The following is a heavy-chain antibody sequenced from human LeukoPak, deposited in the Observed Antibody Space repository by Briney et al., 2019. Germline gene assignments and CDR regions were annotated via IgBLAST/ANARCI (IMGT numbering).Heavy chain of an antibody. V-gene: IGHV3-30-3*02. J-gene: IGHJ4*02. CDR2: ISYDGSNK. CDR3: GKDLGDFWSGYTSDY. CDR1: GFTFSSYA. Sequence: GGSLRLSCAASGFTFSSYAMHWVRQAPGKGLEWVAVISYDGSNKYYADSVKGRFTISRDNSKNTLYLQLNSLRAEDTAVYFCGKDLGDFWSGYTSDYWGQGTLVTVSS. D-gene: IGHD3-3*01.